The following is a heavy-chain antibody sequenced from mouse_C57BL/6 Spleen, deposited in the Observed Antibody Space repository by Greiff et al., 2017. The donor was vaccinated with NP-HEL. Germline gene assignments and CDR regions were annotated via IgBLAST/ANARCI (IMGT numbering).Heavy chain of an antibody. Sequence: EVHLVESGGGLVKPGGSLKLSCAASGFTFSDYGMHWVRQAPEKGLEWVAYISSGSSTIYYADTVKGRFTISRDNAKNTLFLQMTSLRSEDTAMYYCARRHYGSSYDFDYWGQGTTLTVSS. CDR3: ARRHYGSSYDFDY. V-gene: IGHV5-17*01. CDR1: GFTFSDYG. J-gene: IGHJ2*01. CDR2: ISSGSSTI. D-gene: IGHD1-1*01.